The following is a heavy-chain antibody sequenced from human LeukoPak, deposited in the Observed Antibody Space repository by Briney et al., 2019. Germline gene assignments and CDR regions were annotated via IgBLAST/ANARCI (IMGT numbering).Heavy chain of an antibody. CDR1: GYTFTSYY. V-gene: IGHV1-46*01. Sequence: ASVKVSCKASGYTFTSYYMHWVRQAPGQGLEWMGIINPSGGSTSYAQKFQGRVTMTRDTSTSTVYMELSSLRSEDTAVYYCARQRTQPFMITFGGVIPRRNRGYFDYWGQGTLVTVSS. CDR3: ARQRTQPFMITFGGVIPRRNRGYFDY. D-gene: IGHD3-16*02. J-gene: IGHJ4*02. CDR2: INPSGGST.